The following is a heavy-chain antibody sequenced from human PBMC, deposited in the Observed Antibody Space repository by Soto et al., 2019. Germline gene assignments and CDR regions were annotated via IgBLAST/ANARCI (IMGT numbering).Heavy chain of an antibody. D-gene: IGHD2-2*01. CDR1: GGSISSSNW. J-gene: IGHJ4*02. Sequence: PSETLSLTCAVSGGSISSSNWWSWVRQAPGKGLEWIGEIYHSGSSNYNPSLKSRVTFSVDKSKNQFSLKLSSVTAADTAVYYCAREEYCSSTSCRFTDYWGQGTLVTVSS. CDR3: AREEYCSSTSCRFTDY. V-gene: IGHV4-4*02. CDR2: IYHSGSS.